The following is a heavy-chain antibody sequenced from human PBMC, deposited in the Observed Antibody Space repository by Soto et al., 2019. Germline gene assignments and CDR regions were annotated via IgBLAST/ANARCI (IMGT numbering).Heavy chain of an antibody. V-gene: IGHV3-48*01. CDR2: IRSSSSTI. CDR3: ARVLLQYNWFDP. CDR1: GFTFSSYG. Sequence: GGSLRLSCAASGFTFSSYGMHWVRQAPGKGLEWVSVIRSSSSTIYYADSVKGRFTISRDNAKNSLYLQMNSLRAEDTAVYYCARVLLQYNWFDPWGQGTLVTVSS. J-gene: IGHJ5*02. D-gene: IGHD2-21*01.